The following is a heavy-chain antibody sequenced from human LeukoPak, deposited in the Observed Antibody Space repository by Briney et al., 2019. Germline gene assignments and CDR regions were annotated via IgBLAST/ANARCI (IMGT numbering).Heavy chain of an antibody. V-gene: IGHV3-7*05. CDR2: IKPDGSDK. J-gene: IGHJ3*02. CDR3: ATQTSSEAFEI. CDR1: GFTFSTYW. D-gene: IGHD2-2*01. Sequence: GGSLILSCAASGFTFSTYWMSWVRQAPGKGLDWVANIKPDGSDKKFVDSVKGRFAISRDNAKNSLYLQMNSLRVEDTAVYYCATQTSSEAFEIWGQGTMVTVSS.